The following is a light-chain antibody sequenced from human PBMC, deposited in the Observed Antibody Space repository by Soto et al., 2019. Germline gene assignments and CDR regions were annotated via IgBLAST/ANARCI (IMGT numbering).Light chain of an antibody. V-gene: IGLV2-11*01. J-gene: IGLJ1*01. CDR3: AAWDDSLGAYV. CDR1: SSDVGVYNY. Sequence: QSVLTQPRSVSGSPGQSVTISCTGTSSDVGVYNYVSWYQQYPGKAPKIMIYDVSKRPSGVPDRFSGSKSDNTASLTISGLQAEDEADYYCAAWDDSLGAYVFGTGTKVTVL. CDR2: DVS.